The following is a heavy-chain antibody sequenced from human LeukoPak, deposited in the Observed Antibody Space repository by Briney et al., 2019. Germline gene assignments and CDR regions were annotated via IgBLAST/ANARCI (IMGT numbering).Heavy chain of an antibody. CDR1: GFTFSNYG. D-gene: IGHD4-17*01. CDR3: ARGGGYGDLVY. V-gene: IGHV3-30*02. CDR2: IRYDGSIK. Sequence: PGGSLRLSCAASGFTFSNYGMQWVRQAPGKGLEWVAFIRYDGSIKHYADSVKGRFTISRDNSKNTLYLQMNSLRAEDTAVYYCARGGGYGDLVYWGQGTLVTVSS. J-gene: IGHJ4*02.